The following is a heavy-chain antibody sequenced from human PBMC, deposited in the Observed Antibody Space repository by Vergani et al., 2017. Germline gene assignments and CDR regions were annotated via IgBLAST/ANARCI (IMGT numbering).Heavy chain of an antibody. Sequence: QVQLVESGGGVVQPGGSLRLSCAASGFTFSSYGMHWVRQAPGKGLEWVAFIRYDGSNKYYADSVKGRFTISRDNSKNTLYLQMNSLRAEDTAVYYCAKDNRVATIHYYFDYWGQGTLVTVSS. V-gene: IGHV3-30*02. J-gene: IGHJ4*02. CDR3: AKDNRVATIHYYFDY. CDR1: GFTFSSYG. D-gene: IGHD5-12*01. CDR2: IRYDGSNK.